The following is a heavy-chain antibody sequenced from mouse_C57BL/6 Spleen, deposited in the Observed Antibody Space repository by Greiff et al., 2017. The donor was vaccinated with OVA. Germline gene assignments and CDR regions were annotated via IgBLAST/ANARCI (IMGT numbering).Heavy chain of an antibody. D-gene: IGHD2-10*01. V-gene: IGHV5-9*01. CDR3: ASLPDY. CDR1: GFTFSSYT. CDR2: ISGGGGNT. Sequence: VQLKESGGGLVKPGGSLKLSCAASGFTFSSYTMSWVRQTPEKRLEWVATISGGGGNTYYPDSVKGRFTIARDNAKNTLYLQMSSLRSEDTALYYCASLPDYWGQGTTLTVSS. J-gene: IGHJ2*01.